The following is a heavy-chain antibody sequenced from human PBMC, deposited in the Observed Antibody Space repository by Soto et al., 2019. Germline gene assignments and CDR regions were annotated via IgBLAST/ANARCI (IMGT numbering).Heavy chain of an antibody. V-gene: IGHV3-21*01. CDR2: ISSSSGYI. J-gene: IGHJ6*01. CDR1: GFMFRTYS. Sequence: EVQLVESGGGLVKPVGSLRLSCAASGFMFRTYSMNWVRQAPGKGLEWVSSISSSSGYIFYADAVTGRFTISRDNAENSLYLHINRLRAEDTAVYYCARGDSHGWSKSDYYYYGMDVCGQGTKITVSS. D-gene: IGHD6-19*01. CDR3: ARGDSHGWSKSDYYYYGMDV.